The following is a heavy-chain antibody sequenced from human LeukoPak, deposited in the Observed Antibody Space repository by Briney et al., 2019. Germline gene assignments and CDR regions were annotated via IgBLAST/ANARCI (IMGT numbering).Heavy chain of an antibody. CDR3: AKELTPTSIAVAGTGFDY. CDR2: ISWNSGSI. J-gene: IGHJ4*02. V-gene: IGHV3-9*01. D-gene: IGHD6-19*01. Sequence: SRSLRLSCAASGFTFDDYAMPWVRQAPGKGLEWVSGISWNSGSIGYADSVKGRFTISRDNAKNSLYLQMNSLRAEDTALYYCAKELTPTSIAVAGTGFDYWGQGTLVTVSS. CDR1: GFTFDDYA.